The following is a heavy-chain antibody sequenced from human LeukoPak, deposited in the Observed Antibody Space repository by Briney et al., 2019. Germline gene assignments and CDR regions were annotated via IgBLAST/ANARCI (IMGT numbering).Heavy chain of an antibody. V-gene: IGHV3-23*01. CDR2: ISGSGGST. J-gene: IGHJ6*03. Sequence: GGSLRLSCAASGFTFSSYAMSWVRQAPGKGLEWVSAISGSGGSTYYADSVKGRFTISRDNSKNTLYLQMNSLRAEDTAVYYCARGRGHYYDSSGYYSSNVFNYYYYMDVWGKGTTVTISS. CDR3: ARGRGHYYDSSGYYSSNVFNYYYYMDV. D-gene: IGHD3-22*01. CDR1: GFTFSSYA.